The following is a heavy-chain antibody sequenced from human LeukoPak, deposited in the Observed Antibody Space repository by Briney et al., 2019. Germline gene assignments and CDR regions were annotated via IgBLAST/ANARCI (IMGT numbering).Heavy chain of an antibody. V-gene: IGHV4-4*07. CDR3: ARDQDTLSVYYMDV. D-gene: IGHD2-15*01. J-gene: IGHJ6*03. CDR2: IYTSGST. CDR1: GGSISDYY. Sequence: PSETLSLTCTVSGGSISDYYWSWIRQPAAKGLEWIGRIYTSGSTNYNPSLKSRVTLSVDTSKNQFSLKLSTVTAADTAVYYCARDQDTLSVYYMDVWGEGTTVTVSS.